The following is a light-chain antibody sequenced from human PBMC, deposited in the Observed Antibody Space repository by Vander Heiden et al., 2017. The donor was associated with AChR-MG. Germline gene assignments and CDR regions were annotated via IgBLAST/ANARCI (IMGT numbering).Light chain of an antibody. V-gene: IGKV3-11*01. CDR1: QSISNS. CDR2: DAS. CDR3: HQPSHWPPVT. Sequence: EIVLTQSPATLSLSPGERVTLSCRASQSISNSLAWFQQKPGQAPRLLIYDASNRATGIPARFSGSGYGTDFTLTISTREPEDFAVYYCHQPSHWPPVTFGQRTRLEIK. J-gene: IGKJ5*01.